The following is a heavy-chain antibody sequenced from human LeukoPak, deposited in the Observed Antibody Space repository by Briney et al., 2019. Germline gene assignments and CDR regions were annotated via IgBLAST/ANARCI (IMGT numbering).Heavy chain of an antibody. V-gene: IGHV1-46*01. CDR1: GYTFTSYY. Sequence: ASVKVSCKASGYTFTSYYMDWVRQAPGQGLEWMGLINPTGGSTSYAQQFQGRISMSRDTSTSTVYMEMSSLTSEDTALYYCARESTAFDYWGQGTLVTVSS. J-gene: IGHJ4*02. CDR3: ARESTAFDY. CDR2: INPTGGST.